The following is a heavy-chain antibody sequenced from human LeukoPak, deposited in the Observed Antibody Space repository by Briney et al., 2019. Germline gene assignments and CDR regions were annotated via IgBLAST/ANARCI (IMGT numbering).Heavy chain of an antibody. CDR2: IRYDGSNK. Sequence: GGSLRLSCAASGFTFSNYGMHWVRQAPGKGLEWVAFIRYDGSNKYYADSVKGRFTISRDNSKNTLYLQMNSLRDEDTAVYYCAKGGEAYCGGDCYSRYFQHWGQGTLVTVSS. CDR3: AKGGEAYCGGDCYSRYFQH. V-gene: IGHV3-30*02. D-gene: IGHD2-21*02. J-gene: IGHJ1*01. CDR1: GFTFSNYG.